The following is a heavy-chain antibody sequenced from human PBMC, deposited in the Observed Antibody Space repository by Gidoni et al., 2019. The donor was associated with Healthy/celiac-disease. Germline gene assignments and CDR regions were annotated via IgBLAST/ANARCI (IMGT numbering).Heavy chain of an antibody. D-gene: IGHD2-15*01. Sequence: QVQLVQSGAEVKKTGASVKVSCKSSGYTIISYHMHCVRQAPGQALEWMGIINPSGVSTSYAQKFQGRVTMTRDTSTSTVYMELSSLRSEDTAVYYCARDGPRVVVAATGREEDGMDVWGQGTTVTVSS. CDR3: ARDGPRVVVAATGREEDGMDV. CDR2: INPSGVST. V-gene: IGHV1-46*01. CDR1: GYTIISYH. J-gene: IGHJ6*02.